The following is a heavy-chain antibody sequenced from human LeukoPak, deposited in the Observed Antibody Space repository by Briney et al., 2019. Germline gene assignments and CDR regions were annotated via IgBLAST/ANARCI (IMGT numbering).Heavy chain of an antibody. V-gene: IGHV3-30*03. D-gene: IGHD3-22*01. CDR3: ARDPHYYYDSSGPNAIYYYYYYMDV. CDR1: GFTFSTYD. J-gene: IGHJ6*03. CDR2: ISYDGSNK. Sequence: GGSLRLSCAASGFTFSTYDMHWVRQAPGKGLEWVAIISYDGSNKYYADSVKGRFTISRDNSKNTLYMQMNSLRAEDTAVYYCARDPHYYYDSSGPNAIYYYYYYMDVWGKGTTVTISS.